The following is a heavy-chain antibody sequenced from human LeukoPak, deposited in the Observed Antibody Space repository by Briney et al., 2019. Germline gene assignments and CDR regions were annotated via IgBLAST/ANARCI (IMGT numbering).Heavy chain of an antibody. J-gene: IGHJ4*02. Sequence: VASVKVSCKASGGIFSSYAISWVRQAPGQGLEWMGRIIPILGIANYAQKFQGRVTITADKSTNTAYMDLSSLISEDTAVYYCARDLPPYYFDYWGQGTLVTVSS. V-gene: IGHV1-69*04. CDR2: IIPILGIA. CDR1: GGIFSSYA. CDR3: ARDLPPYYFDY.